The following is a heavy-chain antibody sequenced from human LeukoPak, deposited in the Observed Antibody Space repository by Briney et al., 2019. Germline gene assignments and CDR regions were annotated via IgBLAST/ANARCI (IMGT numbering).Heavy chain of an antibody. D-gene: IGHD3-3*01. CDR2: INHSGST. Sequence: TSETLSLTCAVYGGSSSGYYWSWIRQPPGKGLEWIGEINHSGSTNYNPSLKSRVTISVDTSKNQFSLKLSSVTAADTAVYYCARDRNRYYDFWSCRNWFDPWGQGTLVTVSS. V-gene: IGHV4-34*01. CDR1: GGSSSGYY. CDR3: ARDRNRYYDFWSCRNWFDP. J-gene: IGHJ5*02.